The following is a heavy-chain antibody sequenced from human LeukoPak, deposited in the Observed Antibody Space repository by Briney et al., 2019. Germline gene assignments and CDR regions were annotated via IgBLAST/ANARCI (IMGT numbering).Heavy chain of an antibody. J-gene: IGHJ4*02. CDR1: GFTFSSYS. V-gene: IGHV3-21*01. CDR2: ISSSSGYI. CDR3: ARETRLYDILTGYSPSPSDY. Sequence: GGSLRLSCAASGFTFSSYSMNWVRQAPGEALEWVSSISSSSGYIHYADSVKGRFTISRDNAKNSLYLQMNSLRAEDTAVYYCARETRLYDILTGYSPSPSDYWGQGTLVTVSS. D-gene: IGHD3-9*01.